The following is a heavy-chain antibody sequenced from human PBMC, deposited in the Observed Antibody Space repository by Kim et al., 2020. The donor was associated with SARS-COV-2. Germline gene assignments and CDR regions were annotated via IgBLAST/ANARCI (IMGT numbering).Heavy chain of an antibody. J-gene: IGHJ4*02. D-gene: IGHD3-9*01. V-gene: IGHV4-4*09. CDR3: ARTSRHDWAFDY. Sequence: YTPSLNSRVNISVDTSKNQFSLKLSSVTAADTAVYYCARTSRHDWAFDYWGQGTLVTVSS.